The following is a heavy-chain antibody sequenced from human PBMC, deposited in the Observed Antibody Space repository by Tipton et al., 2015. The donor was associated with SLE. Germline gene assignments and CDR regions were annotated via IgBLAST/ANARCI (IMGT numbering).Heavy chain of an antibody. V-gene: IGHV4-38-2*02. CDR3: ARGVRQQLVLEYFDY. J-gene: IGHJ4*02. Sequence: TLSLTCTVSGYSISSGYYWVWIRQPPGKGLEWIGSIYHSGSTYYNPSLKSRVTISVDTSKNQFSLKLSSVTAADTAVYYCARGVRQQLVLEYFDYWGQGTLVTVSS. CDR1: GYSISSGYY. D-gene: IGHD6-13*01. CDR2: IYHSGST.